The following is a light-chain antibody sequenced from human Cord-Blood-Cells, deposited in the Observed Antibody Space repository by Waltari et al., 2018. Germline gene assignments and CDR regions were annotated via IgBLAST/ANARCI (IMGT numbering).Light chain of an antibody. CDR3: QQSYSTPLT. V-gene: IGKV1-39*01. CDR1: QSISSY. CDR2: AAS. J-gene: IGKJ4*01. Sequence: DIQMTQSPSSLSASVGDRVTITCRASQSISSYLNWYQQKPGKAPKLLIYAASSLQSGVPSRFRGSGSGTDFTLIISSLQPEDFATYYCQQSYSTPLTFGGGTKVEIK.